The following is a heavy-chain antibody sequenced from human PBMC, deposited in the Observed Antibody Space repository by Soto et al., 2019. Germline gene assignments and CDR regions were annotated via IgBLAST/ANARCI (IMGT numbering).Heavy chain of an antibody. CDR3: ASGILGRDKRIPPGLRDYYYYMDV. CDR1: GGTFTAYY. V-gene: IGHV4-34*01. D-gene: IGHD2-15*01. Sequence: SETLSLTCAVSGGTFTAYYWTWIRQPPGKGLEWIGEINHRGNTNYNSSLKSRVTISVDTSKNQFSLKVRSVTAADTAVYYCASGILGRDKRIPPGLRDYYYYMDVWGKGTTVTVSS. CDR2: INHRGNT. J-gene: IGHJ6*03.